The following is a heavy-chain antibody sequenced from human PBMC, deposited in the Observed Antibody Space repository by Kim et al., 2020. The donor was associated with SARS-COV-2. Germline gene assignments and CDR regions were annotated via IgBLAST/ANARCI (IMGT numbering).Heavy chain of an antibody. J-gene: IGHJ6*03. CDR3: ARHNIAVAAAYYYMDV. V-gene: IGHV4-39*01. D-gene: IGHD6-19*01. Sequence: SLKSRFTISVDTSKNQCSLKLSSVTAADTAVYYCARHNIAVAAAYYYMDVWGKGTTVTVSS.